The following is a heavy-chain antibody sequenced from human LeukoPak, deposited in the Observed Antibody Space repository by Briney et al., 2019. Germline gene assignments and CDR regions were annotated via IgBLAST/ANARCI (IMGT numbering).Heavy chain of an antibody. J-gene: IGHJ3*01. CDR3: ARRWLLADSLDF. CDR2: ISSSGSTR. V-gene: IGHV3-48*03. Sequence: GGSLRLSCAASGSTFSSYEMSWVRQAPGKGLEWVSYISSSGSTRYYEDSVKGRFTISRDNAKNSLYLQMNSLRAEDTAVYYCARRWLLADSLDFWGQGTMVTVSS. CDR1: GSTFSSYE. D-gene: IGHD5-24*01.